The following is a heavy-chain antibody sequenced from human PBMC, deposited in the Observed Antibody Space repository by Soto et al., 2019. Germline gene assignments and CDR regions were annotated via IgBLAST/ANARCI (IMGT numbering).Heavy chain of an antibody. CDR2: ISYDGYNK. CDR1: GFTFSSYS. D-gene: IGHD1-1*01. CDR3: ARDFTGTGTFDY. J-gene: IGHJ4*01. Sequence: VQLVESGGGVVQPGRSLRLSCAASGFTFSSYSMQWVRQAPDKGLEWVAVISYDGYNKYYVDSVKGRFTISRDNSKNTLYLQMNSLRAEDTAIYYCARDFTGTGTFDYWGHGTLVTVSS. V-gene: IGHV3-30-3*01.